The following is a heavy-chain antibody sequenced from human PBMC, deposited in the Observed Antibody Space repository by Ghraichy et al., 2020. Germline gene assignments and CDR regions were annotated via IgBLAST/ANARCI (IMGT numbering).Heavy chain of an antibody. CDR3: ARSPKDYGDYGGAFDI. CDR2: INPSGGST. CDR1: GYTFTSYY. D-gene: IGHD4-17*01. Sequence: ASVKVSCKASGYTFTSYYMHWVRQAPGQGLEWMGIINPSGGSTSYAQKFQGRVTMTRDTSTSTVYMELSSLRSEDTAVYYCARSPKDYGDYGGAFDIWGQGTMVTVSS. V-gene: IGHV1-46*01. J-gene: IGHJ3*02.